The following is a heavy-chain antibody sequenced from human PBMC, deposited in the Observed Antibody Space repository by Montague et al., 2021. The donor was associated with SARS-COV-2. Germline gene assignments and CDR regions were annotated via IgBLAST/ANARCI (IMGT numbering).Heavy chain of an antibody. CDR3: ARRNYGGDKYYYYGMDV. J-gene: IGHJ6*02. CDR2: INQGGTEI. CDR1: GFTFSNYW. D-gene: IGHD4-23*01. V-gene: IGHV3-7*01. Sequence: SLRLSCAASGFTFSNYWLSWLRQAPGKGLEWVANINQGGTEIHYLDSVNGRFTISRDNAKNSLYLQLNSLRAEDTAAYYCARRNYGGDKYYYYGMDVWDQGTTVTVSS.